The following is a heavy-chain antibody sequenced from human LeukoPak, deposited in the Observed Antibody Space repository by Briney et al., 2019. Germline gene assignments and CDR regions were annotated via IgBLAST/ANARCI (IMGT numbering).Heavy chain of an antibody. D-gene: IGHD2-15*01. CDR1: GGSFSGYY. CDR3: ARRGWLDY. J-gene: IGHJ4*02. Sequence: SETLSLTCAVYGGSFSGYYWSWIRQPPGKGLEWIGEINHSGSTNYNPSLKSRVTISVDTSKNQFSLKLSSVTAADTAVYYCARRGWLDYWGQGTLVTVSS. CDR2: INHSGST. V-gene: IGHV4-34*01.